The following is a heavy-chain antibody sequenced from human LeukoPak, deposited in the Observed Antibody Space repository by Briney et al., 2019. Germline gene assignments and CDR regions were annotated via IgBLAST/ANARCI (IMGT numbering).Heavy chain of an antibody. D-gene: IGHD6-13*01. J-gene: IGHJ5*02. V-gene: IGHV4-59*01. Sequence: TSETLSLTCTVSGGSISSYYWSWIRQPPGKGLEWIGYIYYSGSTNYNPSLRSRVSISLDTSKNQFSLRLSSVTAADTAVYYCARADYTSTWYPNWFDPWGQGTLVTVSS. CDR3: ARADYTSTWYPNWFDP. CDR2: IYYSGST. CDR1: GGSISSYY.